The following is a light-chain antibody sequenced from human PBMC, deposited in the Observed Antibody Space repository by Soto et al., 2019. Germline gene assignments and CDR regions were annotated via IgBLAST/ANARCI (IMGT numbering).Light chain of an antibody. CDR3: QQRSNRPLT. J-gene: IGKJ5*01. CDR2: DTS. Sequence: EIVLTQSPATLAFSPGERCTLSCRASQSVSSYLAWYQQKPGQAPRLLIYDTSIRASGIPARFSGSGSGTDFTLTISSLDPEDFAVYYCQQRSNRPLTFGQGTRLEIK. CDR1: QSVSSY. V-gene: IGKV3-11*01.